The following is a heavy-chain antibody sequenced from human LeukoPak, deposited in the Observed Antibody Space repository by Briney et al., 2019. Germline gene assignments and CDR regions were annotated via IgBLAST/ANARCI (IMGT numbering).Heavy chain of an antibody. V-gene: IGHV5-51*01. CDR2: IYPDDSDT. Sequence: GQSLKISCKGSGYTFTTYWIGWVRQVPGKGLEWMGMIYPDDSDTRYSPSFEGQVTISADKSFNTAYLQWSSLKAPDTAMYYCTYYGSGSYLVYWGQGTLVTVSS. CDR1: GYTFTTYW. CDR3: TYYGSGSYLVY. J-gene: IGHJ4*02. D-gene: IGHD3-10*01.